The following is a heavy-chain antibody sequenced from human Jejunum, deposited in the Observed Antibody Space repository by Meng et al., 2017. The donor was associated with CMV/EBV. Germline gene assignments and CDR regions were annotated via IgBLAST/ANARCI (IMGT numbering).Heavy chain of an antibody. J-gene: IGHJ4*02. CDR1: GFTFSPYW. Sequence: VASGFTFSPYWMSWVRQAPGKGLEWVAVISYDGSNKYYADSVKGRFTISRDNSRTTIYLQMNSLRAEDTAVYYCARGGLGSYYFDYWGQGTLVTVSS. D-gene: IGHD1-26*01. CDR3: ARGGLGSYYFDY. CDR2: ISYDGSNK. V-gene: IGHV3-30-3*01.